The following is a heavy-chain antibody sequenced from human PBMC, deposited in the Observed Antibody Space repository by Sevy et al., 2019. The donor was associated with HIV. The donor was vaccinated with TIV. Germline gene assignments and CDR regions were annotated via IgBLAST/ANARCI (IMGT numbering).Heavy chain of an antibody. Sequence: GGSLRLSCAASGFTFSSYAMSWVRQAPGKGLEWVSAISGSGGSTYYADSVKGRFTISRGNSKNTLYLQMNSLRAEDTAVYYCAKDRLILEWLLFFDYWGQGTLVTVSS. CDR2: ISGSGGST. D-gene: IGHD3-3*01. CDR1: GFTFSSYA. CDR3: AKDRLILEWLLFFDY. V-gene: IGHV3-23*01. J-gene: IGHJ4*02.